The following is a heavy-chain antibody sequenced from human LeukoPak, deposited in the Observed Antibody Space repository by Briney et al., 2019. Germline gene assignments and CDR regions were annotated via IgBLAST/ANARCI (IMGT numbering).Heavy chain of an antibody. CDR1: GGSFSGYH. CDR2: INHSGGT. CDR3: VRSYNYGPFV. Sequence: SETLSLTCAVYGGSFSGYHWSWIRQPPGKGLEWIGEINHSGGTNYNPSLKSRVTISVDMSKNQLSLKLNSVTAADTAVYYCVRSYNYGPFVWGQGTTVTVSS. J-gene: IGHJ6*02. D-gene: IGHD5-24*01. V-gene: IGHV4-34*01.